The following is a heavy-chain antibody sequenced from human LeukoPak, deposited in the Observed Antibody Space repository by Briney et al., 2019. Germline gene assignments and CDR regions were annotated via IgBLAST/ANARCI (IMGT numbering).Heavy chain of an antibody. V-gene: IGHV3-21*01. D-gene: IGHD3-3*01. CDR3: GRVGYDFWSGPTPDY. J-gene: IGHJ4*02. CDR2: IRRSSSYI. CDR1: GFTFSSYS. Sequence: GGSLRLSCAASGFTFSSYSMNWVRQAPGKGLEWVSSIRRSSSYIYYADSVKGRFTISRDNAKNSLYLQMNSLRAEDTGVYYWGRVGYDFWSGPTPDYWGQGTLVTVSS.